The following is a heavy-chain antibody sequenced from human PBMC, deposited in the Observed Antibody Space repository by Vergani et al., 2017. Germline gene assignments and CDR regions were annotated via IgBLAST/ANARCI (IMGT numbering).Heavy chain of an antibody. D-gene: IGHD2-21*01. V-gene: IGHV4-59*12. CDR3: ARDGGEYDKDALDV. Sequence: QVNLQESGPGLVKPSETLSLTCSVSGGSMSGYYWSWIRQPPGKELEWIGYMYHSGSTNYNPSLRSRAIMSVDASKKQFSLKLTSVTAADTAVYYCARDGGEYDKDALDVWGQGTKVTVTS. CDR1: GGSMSGYY. J-gene: IGHJ3*01. CDR2: MYHSGST.